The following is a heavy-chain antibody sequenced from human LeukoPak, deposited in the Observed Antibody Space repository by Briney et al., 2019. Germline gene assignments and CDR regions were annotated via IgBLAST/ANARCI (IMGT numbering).Heavy chain of an antibody. CDR1: GDTLTGYY. Sequence: ASVKVSCKASGDTLTGYYIHWERQAPGQGLEWMGRINPNSGGTNYAQKFQGRITMTRDTSIATAYMELSRLTSDDTAVYYCARSRGWSNFDYWGQGTLVTVSS. CDR2: INPNSGGT. D-gene: IGHD6-19*01. V-gene: IGHV1-2*06. J-gene: IGHJ4*02. CDR3: ARSRGWSNFDY.